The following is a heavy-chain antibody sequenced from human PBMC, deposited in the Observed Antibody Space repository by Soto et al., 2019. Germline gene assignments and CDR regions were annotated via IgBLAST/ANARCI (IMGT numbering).Heavy chain of an antibody. V-gene: IGHV4-39*01. CDR3: ARHGAIAPEQLDY. J-gene: IGHJ4*02. Sequence: QLQLQESGPGLVKPSEPLSLTCTVSGGSISSSSYYWGWIRQPPGKGLEWIGSIYYSGSTYYNPSLKSRVTISVDTSKNQFSLKLSSVTAADTAVYYCARHGAIAPEQLDYWGQGTLVTVSS. CDR2: IYYSGST. CDR1: GGSISSSSYY. D-gene: IGHD6-13*01.